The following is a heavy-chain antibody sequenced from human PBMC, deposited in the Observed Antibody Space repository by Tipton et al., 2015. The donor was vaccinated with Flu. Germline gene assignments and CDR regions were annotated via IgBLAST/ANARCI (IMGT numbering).Heavy chain of an antibody. V-gene: IGHV4-34*01. CDR1: GGSFSGYY. CDR2: IDHSGTT. J-gene: IGHJ6*02. Sequence: LRLSCVVHGGSFSGYYWSWIRRSPGKGLEWIGEIDHSGTTNYSPSLKSRVTMSRDTSKIQFSLNMGSVTAADTAVYYCARSVVGSGSQYPVGYYYYGMDVWGQGTTVTVSS. D-gene: IGHD3-10*01. CDR3: ARSVVGSGSQYPVGYYYYGMDV.